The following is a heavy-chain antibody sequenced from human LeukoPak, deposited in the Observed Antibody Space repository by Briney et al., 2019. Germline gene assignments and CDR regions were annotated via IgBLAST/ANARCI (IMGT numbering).Heavy chain of an antibody. CDR3: ARDGYEWFGELDY. D-gene: IGHD3-10*01. CDR2: IYHSGST. J-gene: IGHJ4*02. V-gene: IGHV4-38-2*02. Sequence: SETLSLTCTVSGYSISSGYYWGWIRQPPGKGLEWIGSIYHSGSTYYNPSLKSRVTISVDTSKNQFSLKLSSVTAADTAVYYCARDGYEWFGELDYWGQGTLFTVSS. CDR1: GYSISSGYY.